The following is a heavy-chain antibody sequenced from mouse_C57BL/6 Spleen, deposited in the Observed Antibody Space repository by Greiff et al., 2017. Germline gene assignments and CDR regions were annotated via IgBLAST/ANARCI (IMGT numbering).Heavy chain of an antibody. CDR3: ARDSYSNYPAWFAY. V-gene: IGHV1-52*01. D-gene: IGHD2-5*01. J-gene: IGHJ3*01. Sequence: VQLQQPGAELVRPGSSVKLSCKASGYTFTSYWMHWVKQRPIHGLEWIGNIYPSDSETHYNQKFKDKATLTVDKSSSTAYMQLSSLTSEDSAVYYCARDSYSNYPAWFAYWGQGTLVTVSA. CDR2: IYPSDSET. CDR1: GYTFTSYW.